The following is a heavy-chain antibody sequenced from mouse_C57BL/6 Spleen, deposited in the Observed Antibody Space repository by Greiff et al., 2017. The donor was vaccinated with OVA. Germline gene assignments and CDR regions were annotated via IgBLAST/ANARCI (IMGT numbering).Heavy chain of an antibody. CDR3: ARGDYYGSSGDYYAMDY. Sequence: QVQLQQPGAELVRPGSSVKLSCKASGYTFTSYWMHWVKQRPIQGLEWIGNIDPSDSETHYNQKFKDKATLTVDKSSSTAYMQLSSLTSEDSAVYYCARGDYYGSSGDYYAMDYWGQGTSVTVSS. J-gene: IGHJ4*01. CDR1: GYTFTSYW. D-gene: IGHD1-1*01. CDR2: IDPSDSET. V-gene: IGHV1-52*01.